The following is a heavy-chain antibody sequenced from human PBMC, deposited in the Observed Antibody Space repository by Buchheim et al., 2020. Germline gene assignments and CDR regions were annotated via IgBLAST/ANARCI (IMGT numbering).Heavy chain of an antibody. D-gene: IGHD3-3*01. CDR1: GFTFSNAW. V-gene: IGHV3-15*01. Sequence: EVQLVESGGGLVKPGGSLRLSCAASGFTFSNAWMSWVRQAPGKGLEWVGRIKSKTDGWTTDYAAPVKGRFTPSRDDSKNTLYLQMNSLKTEDTAVYYCTTALRFLEWLLPWYYYYGMDVWGQGTT. CDR2: IKSKTDGWTT. J-gene: IGHJ6*02. CDR3: TTALRFLEWLLPWYYYYGMDV.